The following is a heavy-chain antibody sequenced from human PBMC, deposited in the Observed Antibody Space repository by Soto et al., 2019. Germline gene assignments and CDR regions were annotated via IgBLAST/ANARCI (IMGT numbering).Heavy chain of an antibody. J-gene: IGHJ3*02. CDR3: ARVDTAMVTGDDAFDI. Sequence: GGSLRLSCAASGFTVSSNYMSWVRQAPGKGLEWVSVIYSGGSTYYADSVKGRFTISRDNSKNTLYLQMNSLRAEDTAVYYCARVDTAMVTGDDAFDIWGQGTMVTVSS. D-gene: IGHD5-18*01. CDR1: GFTVSSNY. CDR2: IYSGGST. V-gene: IGHV3-66*01.